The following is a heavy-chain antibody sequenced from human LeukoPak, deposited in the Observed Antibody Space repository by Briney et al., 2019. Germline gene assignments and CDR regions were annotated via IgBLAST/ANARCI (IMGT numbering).Heavy chain of an antibody. CDR1: GGTFSSYA. CDR3: ARAQAIAVAGGGHFDY. D-gene: IGHD6-19*01. Sequence: GASVKVSCKASGGTFSSYAISWVRQAPGQGLEWMGGIIPIFGTATYAHKFQGRVTITADESTSTAYMELSSLRSEDTAVYYCARAQAIAVAGGGHFDYWGQGTLVTVSS. V-gene: IGHV1-69*13. J-gene: IGHJ4*02. CDR2: IIPIFGTA.